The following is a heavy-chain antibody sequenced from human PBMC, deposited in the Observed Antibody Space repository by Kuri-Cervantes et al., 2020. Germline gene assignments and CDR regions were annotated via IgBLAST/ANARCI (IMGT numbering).Heavy chain of an antibody. CDR1: GGTFSSYA. V-gene: IGHV1-69*06. CDR2: IIPIFGTA. CDR3: ASGPDTEYFHH. Sequence: SSVKVSCKASGGTFSSYAISWVRQAPGQGLEWMGGIIPIFGTANYAQKFQGRVTITADKSTSTAYMQLTRLKFDDTAVYYCASGPDTEYFHHWGLGTLVTVSS. J-gene: IGHJ1*01.